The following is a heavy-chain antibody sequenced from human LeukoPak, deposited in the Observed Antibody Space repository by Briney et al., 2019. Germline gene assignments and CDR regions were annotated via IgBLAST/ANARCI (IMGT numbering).Heavy chain of an antibody. J-gene: IGHJ4*02. CDR1: GGSISRYY. D-gene: IGHD1-26*01. Sequence: SETLSLTCTVSGGSISRYYWSWIRQPPGKGLEWIGYIYYSGATNYNPSLKSRVTILVDTSKNQFSLKLSSVTAADTAVYYCAGHDMDVSGAGLDYFDYWGQGTLVTVSS. CDR2: IYYSGAT. V-gene: IGHV4-59*08. CDR3: AGHDMDVSGAGLDYFDY.